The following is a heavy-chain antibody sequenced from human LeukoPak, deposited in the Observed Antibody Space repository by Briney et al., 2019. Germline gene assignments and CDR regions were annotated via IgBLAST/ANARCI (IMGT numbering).Heavy chain of an antibody. CDR3: ARVGTRIVGAPPAFDY. CDR1: GGSISSSSYY. V-gene: IGHV4-39*01. J-gene: IGHJ4*02. D-gene: IGHD1-26*01. CDR2: FYYSGST. Sequence: SETLSLTCTVSGGSISSSSYYWGWIRQPPGKGLEWIGSFYYSGSTYYNPSLKSRVTISVDTSKNQFSLKLSSLTAADTAVYYCARVGTRIVGAPPAFDYWGQGTLVTVSS.